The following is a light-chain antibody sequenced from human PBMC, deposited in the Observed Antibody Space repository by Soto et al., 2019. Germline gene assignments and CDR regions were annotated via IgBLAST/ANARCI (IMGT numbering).Light chain of an antibody. CDR3: QQYSIWRT. Sequence: PGGRATPSCRASQSVGSTNLAWYQQKAGQAPRLLIYRASTRATGIPARFSGSGSGTEFTLTISSLQSEDFAVYYCQQYSIWRTFGQGTKVDIK. CDR1: QSVGSTN. V-gene: IGKV3-15*01. CDR2: RAS. J-gene: IGKJ1*01.